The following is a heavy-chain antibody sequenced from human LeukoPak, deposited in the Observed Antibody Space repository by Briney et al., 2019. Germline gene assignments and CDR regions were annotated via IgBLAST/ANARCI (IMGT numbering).Heavy chain of an antibody. CDR1: GLTFRSNG. D-gene: IGHD2-15*01. CDR2: IWHDGTNE. CDR3: VRDLYCSGSTCYRAFDI. V-gene: IGHV3-33*01. Sequence: PGRSLRLSCVASGLTFRSNGIHWARQAPGKGLEWVAYIWHDGTNEHYADSVKGRFTISIDNSDNTAHLQMNSLRAEDTALYYCVRDLYCSGSTCYRAFDIWGQGTMVTVSS. J-gene: IGHJ3*02.